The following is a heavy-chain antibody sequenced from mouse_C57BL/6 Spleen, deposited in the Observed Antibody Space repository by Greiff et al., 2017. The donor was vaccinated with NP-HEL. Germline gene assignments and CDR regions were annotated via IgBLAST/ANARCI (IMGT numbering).Heavy chain of an antibody. CDR1: GFTFSSYG. Sequence: EVHLVESGGDLVEPGGSLKLSCAASGFTFSSYGMSWVRQTPDKRLEWVATISSGGSYTYYPDSVKGRFTISRDNAKNTLYLQMSSLKSEDTAMYYCARQSDYDAWFAYWGQGTLVTVSA. D-gene: IGHD2-4*01. CDR3: ARQSDYDAWFAY. V-gene: IGHV5-6*01. CDR2: ISSGGSYT. J-gene: IGHJ3*01.